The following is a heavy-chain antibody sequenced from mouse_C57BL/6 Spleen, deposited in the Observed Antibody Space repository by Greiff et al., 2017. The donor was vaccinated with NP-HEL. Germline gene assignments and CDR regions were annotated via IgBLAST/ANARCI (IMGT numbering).Heavy chain of an antibody. D-gene: IGHD2-4*01. CDR2: IYPGSGST. CDR1: GYTFTSYW. J-gene: IGHJ2*01. CDR3: ARGDYLLFDY. Sequence: QVHVKQSGAELVKPGASVKMSCKASGYTFTSYWITWVKQRPGQGLEWIGDIYPGSGSTNYNEKFKSKATLTVDTSSSTAYMQLSSLTSEDSAVYYCARGDYLLFDYWGQGTTLTVSS. V-gene: IGHV1-55*01.